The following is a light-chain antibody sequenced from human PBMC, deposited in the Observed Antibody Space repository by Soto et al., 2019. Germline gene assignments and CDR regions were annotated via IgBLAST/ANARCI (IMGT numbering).Light chain of an antibody. CDR2: GNR. Sequence: QSVLTQPPSVSGSPGQRVTISCTRSSSNIGAGYDLHSYQQITGTAPKLLSYGNRNRPSGVPDRFSGARSATSASLAITGLWAGDEVENYRQAYDSSLSGWVFGGGTKLTVL. CDR1: SSNIGAGYD. CDR3: QAYDSSLSGWV. V-gene: IGLV1-40*01. J-gene: IGLJ3*02.